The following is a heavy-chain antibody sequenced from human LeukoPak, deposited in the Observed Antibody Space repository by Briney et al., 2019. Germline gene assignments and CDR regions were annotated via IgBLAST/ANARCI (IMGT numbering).Heavy chain of an antibody. CDR1: GFTFSSFA. D-gene: IGHD3-10*01. J-gene: IGHJ4*02. V-gene: IGHV3-23*01. CDR2: IFNGGGDI. Sequence: GGSLRLPCSASGFTFSSFAMVWVRQPPGKGLEWVSSIFNGGGDIHYADSVRGRFTISRDNSKNTLSLQMNSLRAEDTAIYYCATYTQVRLAFECWGQGTLVTVSS. CDR3: ATYTQVRLAFEC.